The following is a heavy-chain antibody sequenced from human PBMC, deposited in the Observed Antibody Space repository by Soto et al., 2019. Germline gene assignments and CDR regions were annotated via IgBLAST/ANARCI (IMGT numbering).Heavy chain of an antibody. J-gene: IGHJ4*02. Sequence: GASVKVSCKASGGTFSSYAISWVRQAPGQGLEWMGGIIPIFGTANYAQKFQGRVTITADESTSTAYMELSSLRSEDTAVYYCARARGYSGQITPPPYFDYWGQGTLVTVSS. D-gene: IGHD5-12*01. CDR2: IIPIFGTA. V-gene: IGHV1-69*13. CDR1: GGTFSSYA. CDR3: ARARGYSGQITPPPYFDY.